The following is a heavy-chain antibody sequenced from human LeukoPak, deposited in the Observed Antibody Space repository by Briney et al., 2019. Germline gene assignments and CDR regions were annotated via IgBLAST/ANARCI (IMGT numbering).Heavy chain of an antibody. CDR1: GFTFSSYA. D-gene: IGHD3-22*01. V-gene: IGHV3-30-3*01. Sequence: PGRSLRLSCAASGFTFSSYAMHWVRQAPGKGLEWVAVISYDGSNKYYADSVKGRFTISRDNSKNTLYLQMNSLRAEDTAVYYCARARSGYYYDYWGQGTLVTVSS. CDR2: ISYDGSNK. CDR3: ARARSGYYYDY. J-gene: IGHJ4*02.